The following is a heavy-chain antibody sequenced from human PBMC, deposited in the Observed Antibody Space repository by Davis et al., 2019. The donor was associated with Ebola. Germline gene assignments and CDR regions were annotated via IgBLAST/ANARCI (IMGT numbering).Heavy chain of an antibody. CDR3: ARAQFPTTSDH. J-gene: IGHJ4*02. Sequence: ASVKVSCKASGYTFTSYAINWVRQAPGQGLEWMGWINPHNGNTNYAQNVQGRVTMTTDTSTSTAYMEVGILRSDDTAVYYCARAQFPTTSDHWGQGTLVTVSS. CDR2: INPHNGNT. V-gene: IGHV1-18*01. CDR1: GYTFTSYA. D-gene: IGHD1-1*01.